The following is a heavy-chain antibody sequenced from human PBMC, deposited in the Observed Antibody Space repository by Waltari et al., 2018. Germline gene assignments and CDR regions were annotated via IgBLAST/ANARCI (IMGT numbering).Heavy chain of an antibody. CDR3: ARGYGDSYFDY. Sequence: EVQLVESGGGLVKPGGSLRLSCAASGFTFSSYSMNWVRQAPGKGLEWVSSISSSSYIYYADSVKGRFTISRDNAKNSLYLQMNSLRAEDTAVYYCARGYGDSYFDYWGQGTLVTVSS. J-gene: IGHJ4*02. D-gene: IGHD4-17*01. CDR2: ISSSSYI. CDR1: GFTFSSYS. V-gene: IGHV3-21*01.